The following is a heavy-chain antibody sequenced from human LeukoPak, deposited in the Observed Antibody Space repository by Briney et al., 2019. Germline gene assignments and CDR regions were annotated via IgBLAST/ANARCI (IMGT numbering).Heavy chain of an antibody. CDR3: ARVPWNYYYMDV. J-gene: IGHJ6*03. Sequence: SQTLSLTCTVSGGSISSGSYYWSWIRQPAGKGLEWIGRIYTSGSTNYNPSLKSRVTISVVTSKNQFSLKLSSVTAADTAVYYCARVPWNYYYMDVWGKGTTVTVSS. V-gene: IGHV4-61*02. CDR1: GGSISSGSYY. D-gene: IGHD1-1*01. CDR2: IYTSGST.